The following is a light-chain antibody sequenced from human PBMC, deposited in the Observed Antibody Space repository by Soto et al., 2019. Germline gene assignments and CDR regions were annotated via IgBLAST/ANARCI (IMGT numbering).Light chain of an antibody. CDR2: DAS. CDR1: QSISTW. CDR3: QQYNSYSRT. J-gene: IGKJ1*01. Sequence: IQMTQPPSILSASVGDRVTITCRASQSISTWLAWYQQKPEKAPKLLIHDASTLESGVPSRFSGSGSGTEFTLTISSLQPDDFATYYCQQYNSYSRTFGQGTRVEV. V-gene: IGKV1-5*01.